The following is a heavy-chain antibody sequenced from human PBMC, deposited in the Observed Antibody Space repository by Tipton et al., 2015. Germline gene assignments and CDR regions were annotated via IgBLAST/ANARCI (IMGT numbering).Heavy chain of an antibody. V-gene: IGHV4-39*01. Sequence: TLSLTCNVSGASISSPNSFWGWIRQSPGKGLEWIGSILHRGTTYYNPSLRSRVSLSIDTSSNQFSLSLTSVTAADTALYYCARHVFIQGSWYQWFDPWGQGTLVTVS. J-gene: IGHJ5*02. CDR3: ARHVFIQGSWYQWFDP. D-gene: IGHD6-13*01. CDR2: ILHRGTT. CDR1: GASISSPNSF.